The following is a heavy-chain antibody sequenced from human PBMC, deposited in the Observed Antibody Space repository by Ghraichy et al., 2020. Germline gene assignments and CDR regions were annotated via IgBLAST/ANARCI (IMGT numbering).Heavy chain of an antibody. V-gene: IGHV3-23*01. CDR1: GFTYSSYA. CDR3: AKGIATRPHYYYAMDV. D-gene: IGHD6-6*01. CDR2: VGGNGVTT. J-gene: IGHJ6*02. Sequence: GGSLRLSCAASGFTYSSYAVSWVRQAPEKGLEWVAVVGGNGVTTYYADALRGRFSTSRDNSKNTLYLQMNSLRAEDTAVYYCAKGIATRPHYYYAMDVWGQGTTVTVSS.